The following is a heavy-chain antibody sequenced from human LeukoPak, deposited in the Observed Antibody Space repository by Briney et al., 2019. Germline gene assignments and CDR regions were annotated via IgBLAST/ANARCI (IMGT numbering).Heavy chain of an antibody. J-gene: IGHJ4*02. V-gene: IGHV1-69*02. CDR2: IIPILGIA. CDR3: ARGIDSSGVDY. CDR1: GGTFSSYT. D-gene: IGHD6-19*01. Sequence: SVKVSCKASGGTFSSYTISWVRQAPGQGLEWMGRIIPILGIANYAQKFQGRVTITADKSTSTAYMELSSLRSEDTAVYYCARGIDSSGVDYWGQGTLITVSS.